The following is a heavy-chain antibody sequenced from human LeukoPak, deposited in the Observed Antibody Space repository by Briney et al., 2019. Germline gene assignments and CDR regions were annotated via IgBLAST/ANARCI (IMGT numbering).Heavy chain of an antibody. CDR1: GGTFSSYA. D-gene: IGHD6-13*01. Sequence: ASVKVSCKASGGTFSSYAISWVRQAPGQGLEWMGRIIPILGIANYAQKFQGRVTITADKSTGTAYMELSSLRSEDTAVYYCARNAAAGTFTYYYYYMDVWGKGTTVTVSS. CDR3: ARNAAAGTFTYYYYYMDV. V-gene: IGHV1-69*04. J-gene: IGHJ6*03. CDR2: IIPILGIA.